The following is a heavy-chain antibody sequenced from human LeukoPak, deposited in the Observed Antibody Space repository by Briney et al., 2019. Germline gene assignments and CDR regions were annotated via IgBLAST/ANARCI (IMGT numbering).Heavy chain of an antibody. CDR3: ATEGPWGWN. CDR1: GFTFSSYS. CDR2: IYYSGST. J-gene: IGHJ4*02. D-gene: IGHD3-16*01. V-gene: IGHV4-39*07. Sequence: GSLRLSCAASGFTFSSYSMNWIRQPPGKGLEWIGSIYYSGSTYYNPSLKSRVTISVDTSKNQFSLKLSSVTAADTAVYYCATEGPWGWNWGQGTLVTVSS.